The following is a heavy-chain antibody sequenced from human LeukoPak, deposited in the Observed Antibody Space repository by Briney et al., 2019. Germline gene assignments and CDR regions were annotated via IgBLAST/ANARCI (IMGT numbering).Heavy chain of an antibody. D-gene: IGHD1-14*01. CDR1: GDSISSSSYY. V-gene: IGHV4-39*07. CDR3: ARGPGYFDL. Sequence: PSETLSLICTVSGDSISSSSYYWGWIRQPPGKGLEWIGNIYYSGSTYYSSSLKSRVTISVDTSKNQFSLKLSSVTAADTAVYYCARGPGYFDLWGRGTLVTVSS. CDR2: IYYSGST. J-gene: IGHJ2*01.